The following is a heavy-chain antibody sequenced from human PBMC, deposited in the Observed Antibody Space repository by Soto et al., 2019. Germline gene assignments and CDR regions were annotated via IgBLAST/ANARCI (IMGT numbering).Heavy chain of an antibody. CDR2: ISAYDGST. V-gene: IGHV1-18*01. J-gene: IGHJ4*02. D-gene: IGHD3-10*01. CDR3: ARGSRGFGELFFDAY. CDR1: GYTFTGYG. Sequence: GASVKVSCKASGYTFTGYGFDWVRQAPGGGLEWMGWISAYDGSTNYAEKVQGRVTLTTDTSTSTAFMELRSLKSDDTAVYYCARGSRGFGELFFDAYWGQGTPVTVSS.